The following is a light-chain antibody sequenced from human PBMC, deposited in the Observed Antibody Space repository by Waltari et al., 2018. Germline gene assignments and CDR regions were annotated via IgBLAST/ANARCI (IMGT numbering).Light chain of an antibody. V-gene: IGKV1-5*01. J-gene: IGKJ4*01. CDR3: QQYDSYSPLT. CDR1: QNIKNW. CDR2: DAS. Sequence: DIQMTQSPSTLSASVGDRGTITCRASQNIKNWLAWYQRKPGKAPKLLIFDASSLESGVPSRFSGSRSGTEFTLTISSLQPDDFATYYCQQYDSYSPLTFGGGTRVDIK.